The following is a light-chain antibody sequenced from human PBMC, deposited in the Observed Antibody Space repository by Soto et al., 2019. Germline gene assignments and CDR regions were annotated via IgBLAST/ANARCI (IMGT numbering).Light chain of an antibody. CDR1: QSVSSSY. V-gene: IGKV3-20*01. CDR3: PQYGSSPRT. CDR2: GAS. J-gene: IGKJ2*01. Sequence: EIGLTQSPGTLSLSPGERATLSCRASQSVSSSYLAWYQQKPGQAPRLLIYGASSRATGIPDRFSGSGSGTDFTLTISRLEPEDFAVYYCPQYGSSPRTFGQGTKLEIK.